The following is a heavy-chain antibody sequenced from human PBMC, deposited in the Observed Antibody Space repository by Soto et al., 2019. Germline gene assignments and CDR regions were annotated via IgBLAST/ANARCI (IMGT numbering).Heavy chain of an antibody. CDR1: GGTFSSYT. V-gene: IGHV1-46*03. CDR3: ARGCMGEDYYFDY. CDR2: IIPIGGIT. D-gene: IGHD2-8*01. J-gene: IGHJ4*02. Sequence: ASVKVSCKASGGTFSSYTISWVRQAPGQGLEWMGRIIPIGGITNYAQKFQGRVTMTRDTSTSTVYMELSSLRSEDTAVYYCARGCMGEDYYFDYWGQGTLVTVSS.